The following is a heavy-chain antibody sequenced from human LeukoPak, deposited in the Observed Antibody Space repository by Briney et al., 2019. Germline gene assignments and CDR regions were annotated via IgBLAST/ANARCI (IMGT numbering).Heavy chain of an antibody. CDR2: IYSGGST. D-gene: IGHD6-19*01. Sequence: GGSLRLSCAASGFTFSSYGMIWVRQAPGKGLEWVSVIYSGGSTYYADSVKGRFTISRDNSKNTLYLQMNSLRAEDTAVYYCARTIPGGDSRVYSSGWNGPHWYFDLWGRGTLVTVSS. CDR3: ARTIPGGDSRVYSSGWNGPHWYFDL. CDR1: GFTFSSYG. J-gene: IGHJ2*01. V-gene: IGHV3-53*01.